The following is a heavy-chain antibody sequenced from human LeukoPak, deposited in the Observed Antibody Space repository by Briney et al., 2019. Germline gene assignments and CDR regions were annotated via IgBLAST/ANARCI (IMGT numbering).Heavy chain of an antibody. CDR1: GFTFSSYA. D-gene: IGHD3-10*01. CDR2: ISYDGSNK. Sequence: GRSLRLSCAASGFTFSSYAMHWVRQAPGKGLEWVAVISYDGSNKYYADSVKGRFTISRDNSKNTLYLQMNSLRAEDTAVYYCARDSYGSGSLDYWGQGTLVTVSS. V-gene: IGHV3-30-3*01. CDR3: ARDSYGSGSLDY. J-gene: IGHJ4*02.